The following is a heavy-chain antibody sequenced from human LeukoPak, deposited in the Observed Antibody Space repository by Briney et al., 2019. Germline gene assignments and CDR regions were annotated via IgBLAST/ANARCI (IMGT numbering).Heavy chain of an antibody. Sequence: ASVKVSCKASGYTFTGYYMHWVRQAPGQGLEWMGWINPNSGGTNYAQKFQGRVTMTRDTSISTAYMELSRLISDDAAVYYCSRAAAGAEIDYWGQGTLVTVSS. CDR2: INPNSGGT. J-gene: IGHJ4*02. CDR3: SRAAAGAEIDY. D-gene: IGHD6-13*01. CDR1: GYTFTGYY. V-gene: IGHV1-2*02.